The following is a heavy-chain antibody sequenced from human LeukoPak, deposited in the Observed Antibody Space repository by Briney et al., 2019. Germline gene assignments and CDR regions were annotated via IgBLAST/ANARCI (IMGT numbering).Heavy chain of an antibody. Sequence: GGSLRLSCAASGFTFSSYEMNWVRQAPGKGLEWVSYISSSGSTIYYADSVKGRFTISRDNAKNSLYLQMNSLRAEDTAVYYCARVKFGESYAPKSYYYYYMDVWGKGTTVTISS. V-gene: IGHV3-48*03. CDR1: GFTFSSYE. D-gene: IGHD3-10*01. CDR2: ISSSGSTI. J-gene: IGHJ6*03. CDR3: ARVKFGESYAPKSYYYYYMDV.